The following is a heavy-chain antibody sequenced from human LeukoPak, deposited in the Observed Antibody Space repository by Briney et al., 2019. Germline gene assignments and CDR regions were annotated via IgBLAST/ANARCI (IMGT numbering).Heavy chain of an antibody. Sequence: GGSLRLSCAPSGFTFSRYWMTWVRQTPAKGLEWVASIKDDGRQKYYVDSVKGRFTVSRDNAKNSAYLQMDSLRAEDTALYYCARDASRGFDTWGQGTLVTVSS. V-gene: IGHV3-7*01. CDR1: GFTFSRYW. D-gene: IGHD5-24*01. J-gene: IGHJ4*02. CDR2: IKDDGRQK. CDR3: ARDASRGFDT.